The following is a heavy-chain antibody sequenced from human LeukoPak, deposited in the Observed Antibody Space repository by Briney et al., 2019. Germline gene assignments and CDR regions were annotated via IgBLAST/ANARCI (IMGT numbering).Heavy chain of an antibody. CDR3: AKEVAVTNRGSAFDV. J-gene: IGHJ3*01. CDR1: GFTFSNYA. CDR2: ISYDGSNK. Sequence: QPGGSLRLSCAASGFTFSNYAMHWVRQAPGKGLEGVAIISYDGSNKYYADSVKGRFTISRDNSKNTLYLQMNSLRAEDTAVYYCAKEVAVTNRGSAFDVWGLGTMVTVSS. D-gene: IGHD2-21*02. V-gene: IGHV3-30*18.